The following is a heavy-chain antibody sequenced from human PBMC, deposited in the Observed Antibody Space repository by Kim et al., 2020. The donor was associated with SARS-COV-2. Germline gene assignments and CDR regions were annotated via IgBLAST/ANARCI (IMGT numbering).Heavy chain of an antibody. CDR1: GFTFSSYA. CDR2: ISYDGSNK. D-gene: IGHD2-2*01. Sequence: GGSLRLSCAASGFTFSSYAMHWVRQAPGKGLEWVAVISYDGSNKYYADSVKGRFTISRDNSKNTLYLQMNSLRAEDTAVYYCARDGVNIVVVPAAYYYYYYMDVWGKGTTVTVSS. CDR3: ARDGVNIVVVPAAYYYYYYMDV. V-gene: IGHV3-30-3*01. J-gene: IGHJ6*03.